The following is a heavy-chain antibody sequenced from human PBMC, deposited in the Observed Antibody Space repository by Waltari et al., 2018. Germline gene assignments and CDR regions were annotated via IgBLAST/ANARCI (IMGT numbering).Heavy chain of an antibody. CDR1: GYTFTGYY. Sequence: QVQLVQSGAEVKKPGASVKVSCKTSGYTFTGYYMHRVRQAPGQGLEWMGRINPNRGGTNYAQKFQGRGTMTRDTSISTAYMELSRLRSDDTAVYYCARVCGGDCYSDDAFDIWGQGTMVTVSS. J-gene: IGHJ3*02. V-gene: IGHV1-2*06. CDR3: ARVCGGDCYSDDAFDI. D-gene: IGHD2-21*01. CDR2: INPNRGGT.